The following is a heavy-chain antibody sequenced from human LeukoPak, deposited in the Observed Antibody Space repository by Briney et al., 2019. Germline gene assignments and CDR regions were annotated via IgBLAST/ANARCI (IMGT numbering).Heavy chain of an antibody. CDR3: ARALAYCGGDCYFDY. Sequence: ASVNVSCKASGGTFSSYAISWVRQAPGQGLEWMGGIIPIFGTANYAQKFQGRVTITADESTSTAYMELSSLRSEDTAVYYCARALAYCGGDCYFDYWGQGTLVTVSS. CDR1: GGTFSSYA. V-gene: IGHV1-69*13. J-gene: IGHJ4*02. CDR2: IIPIFGTA. D-gene: IGHD2-21*02.